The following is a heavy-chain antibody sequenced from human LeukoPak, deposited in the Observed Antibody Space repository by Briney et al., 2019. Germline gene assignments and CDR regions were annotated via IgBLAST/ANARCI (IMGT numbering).Heavy chain of an antibody. CDR1: GGSISSHF. CDR3: ARDHLPAAAPGYYMDV. D-gene: IGHD6-13*01. Sequence: PSETLSLTCTVSGGSISSHFWSWIRQLPGKGLEWIGYIYNSGINKYNPSLKSGVTISVEKSKKKISLMQRSVSAADTAVYYCARDHLPAAAPGYYMDVWGKATTVTVSS. V-gene: IGHV4-59*11. CDR2: IYNSGIN. J-gene: IGHJ6*03.